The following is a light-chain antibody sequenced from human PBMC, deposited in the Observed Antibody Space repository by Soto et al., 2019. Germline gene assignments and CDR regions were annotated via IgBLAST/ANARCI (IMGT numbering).Light chain of an antibody. CDR3: SSYGSSSTPVV. V-gene: IGLV2-14*03. J-gene: IGLJ2*01. CDR2: DVS. CDR1: SSDIGDYNF. Sequence: QSALTQPASVSGSPGQSITISCTGTSSDIGDYNFVSWYQQHPGKAPKLMIYDVSNRPSGVSNRFSGSKSVNTASLTISGLQAEDEADYYCSSYGSSSTPVVFGGGTKLTVL.